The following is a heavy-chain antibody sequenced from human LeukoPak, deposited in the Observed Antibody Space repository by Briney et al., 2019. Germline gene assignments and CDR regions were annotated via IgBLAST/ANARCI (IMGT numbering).Heavy chain of an antibody. J-gene: IGHJ4*02. Sequence: PGGSLRLPCAASGFTFSTHSMYWVRQAPGKGLEWVSSISASSNFIHYAESVRGRFTISRDNAKNPLYLQMNSLGAQDTAVYYCARPATGYCSSAGCHWDSWGQGTLVTVSS. D-gene: IGHD2-2*01. CDR2: ISASSNFI. CDR1: GFTFSTHS. CDR3: ARPATGYCSSAGCHWDS. V-gene: IGHV3-21*01.